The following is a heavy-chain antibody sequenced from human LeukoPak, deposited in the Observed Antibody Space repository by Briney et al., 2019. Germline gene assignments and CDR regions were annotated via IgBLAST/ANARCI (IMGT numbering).Heavy chain of an antibody. CDR1: GFTFSSYG. CDR2: TSGSGGST. J-gene: IGHJ4*02. Sequence: GGSLRLSCAASGFTFSSYGMSWVRQAPGKGLEWVSATSGSGGSTYYADSVKGRFTISRDNSKNTLYLQMNSLRAEDTAVYYCAKLYYYDSSGYYPPFDYWGQGTLVTVSS. V-gene: IGHV3-23*01. D-gene: IGHD3-22*01. CDR3: AKLYYYDSSGYYPPFDY.